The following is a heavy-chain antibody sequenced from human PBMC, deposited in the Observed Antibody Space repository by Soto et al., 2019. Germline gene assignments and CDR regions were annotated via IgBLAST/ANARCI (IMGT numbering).Heavy chain of an antibody. J-gene: IGHJ4*02. D-gene: IGHD3-16*01. Sequence: SVKVSCKASGYSFTTYGLSWVRQAPGQGLEWMGRIIPILGIANYAQKFQGRVTITADKSTSTAYMELSSLRSEDTAVYYCARAEGDESDYWGQETLVTVS. CDR3: ARAEGDESDY. CDR1: GYSFTTYG. CDR2: IIPILGIA. V-gene: IGHV1-69*04.